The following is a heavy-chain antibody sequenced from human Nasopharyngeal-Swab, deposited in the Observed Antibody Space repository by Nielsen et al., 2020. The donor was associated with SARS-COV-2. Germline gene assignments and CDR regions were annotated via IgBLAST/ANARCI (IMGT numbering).Heavy chain of an antibody. D-gene: IGHD3-3*01. J-gene: IGHJ6*02. CDR3: ARDGLDYDFWSAYFMDV. CDR1: GFTFSSYS. CDR2: ISSSSTYI. Sequence: GESLKISCAASGFTFSSYSMNWVRQAPGKGLEWVSSISSSSTYIYYADSVKGRFTSSRDSAQSSLFLQMNSLRAEDTAVYYCARDGLDYDFWSAYFMDVWGRGTTVTVSS. V-gene: IGHV3-21*01.